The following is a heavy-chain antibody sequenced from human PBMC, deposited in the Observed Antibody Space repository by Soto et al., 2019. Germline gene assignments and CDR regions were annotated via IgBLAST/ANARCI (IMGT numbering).Heavy chain of an antibody. CDR2: ISYDGSDQ. CDR1: GFTFSSYG. CDR3: SKFPGY. J-gene: IGHJ4*02. V-gene: IGHV3-30*18. Sequence: QVQLVESGGGVVQPGRSLRLSCAASGFTFSSYGIHWVRQAPGKGLEWVAVISYDGSDQYYADSVKGRFTISRDNSKNNLYLQMILLRVEDTAVYYCSKFPGYWGQGTLVTVSS.